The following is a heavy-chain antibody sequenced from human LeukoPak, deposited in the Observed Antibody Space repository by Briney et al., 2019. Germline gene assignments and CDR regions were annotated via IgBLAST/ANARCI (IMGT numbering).Heavy chain of an antibody. D-gene: IGHD6-19*01. CDR1: IFTFSSYA. Sequence: PGGSLRLSCAASIFTFSSYAMTWVCQAPGKGLEWVSTISGSGDRIYYADSVKGRFTISRDNSKDTLYLQMNSLRAEDTAVYYCATGLSSGWYYFDYWGQGTLVTVSS. J-gene: IGHJ4*02. V-gene: IGHV3-23*01. CDR2: ISGSGDRI. CDR3: ATGLSSGWYYFDY.